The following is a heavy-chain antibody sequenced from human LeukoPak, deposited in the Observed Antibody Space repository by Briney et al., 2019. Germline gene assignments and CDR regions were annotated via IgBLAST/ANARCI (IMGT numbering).Heavy chain of an antibody. D-gene: IGHD3-10*01. CDR3: ARVGWFGELGY. CDR2: ISSSSSTI. J-gene: IGHJ4*02. CDR1: GFTFSSYS. Sequence: PGGSLRLSCAASGFTFSSYSMNWVRQAPGKGLEWVSYISSSSSTIYYADSVKGRFTISRDNAKNSLYLQMNSLRAEDTAVYYCARVGWFGELGYWGQGTLVTVSS. V-gene: IGHV3-48*01.